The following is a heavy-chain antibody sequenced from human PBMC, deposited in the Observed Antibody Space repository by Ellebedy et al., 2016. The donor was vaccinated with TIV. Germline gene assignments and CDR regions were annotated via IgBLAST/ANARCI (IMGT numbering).Heavy chain of an antibody. J-gene: IGHJ4*02. V-gene: IGHV5-51*01. CDR2: ISPGDSDT. CDR3: TRRTGDNFDF. CDR1: GYTFPNHW. Sequence: KVSCKGSGYTFPNHWIGWVRQMPGRGLDWMGRISPGDSDTIHSPSFEGQVTLSVDPSLNTAYLQWSSLQASDTAIYYCTRRTGDNFDFWGQGTRVTVAS.